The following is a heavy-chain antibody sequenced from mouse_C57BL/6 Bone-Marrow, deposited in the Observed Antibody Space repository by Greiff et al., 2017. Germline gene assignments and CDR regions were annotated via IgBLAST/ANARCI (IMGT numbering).Heavy chain of an antibody. V-gene: IGHV3-6*01. J-gene: IGHJ1*03. CDR3: ARGYYSNYGWYFDV. CDR2: ISYDGSN. Sequence: EVQLQESGPGLVKPSQSLSLTCSVTGYSITSGYYWNWIRQFPGNKLEWLGYISYDGSNNYNPSLKNRISITRDTSTNQFFLKLNSVTTEDTATYYCARGYYSNYGWYFDVWGTGTTVTVSS. D-gene: IGHD2-5*01. CDR1: GYSITSGYY.